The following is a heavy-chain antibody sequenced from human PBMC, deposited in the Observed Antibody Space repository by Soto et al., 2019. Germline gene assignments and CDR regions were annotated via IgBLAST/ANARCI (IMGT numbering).Heavy chain of an antibody. D-gene: IGHD3-9*01. CDR3: ARGDYDILTGYRSPRYYYYGMDV. CDR1: GGSFSGYY. CDR2: INHSGST. Sequence: SETLSLTCAVYGGSFSGYYWSWIRQPPGKGLEWIGEINHSGSTYYNPSLKSRVTISVDTSKNQFSLKLSSVTAADTAVYYCARGDYDILTGYRSPRYYYYGMDVWGQGTTVTVSS. V-gene: IGHV4-34*01. J-gene: IGHJ6*02.